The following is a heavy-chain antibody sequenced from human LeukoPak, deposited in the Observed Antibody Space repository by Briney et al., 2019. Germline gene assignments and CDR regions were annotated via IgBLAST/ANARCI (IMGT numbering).Heavy chain of an antibody. CDR2: ISSSSSYI. J-gene: IGHJ4*02. D-gene: IGHD2/OR15-2a*01. CDR3: ARDRVLHAPFDY. Sequence: GGSLRLSCAASGFTFSSYSMNWVRQAPGKGLEWVSSISSSSSYIYYADSVKGRFTISRDNAKNSLYLQMNSLRAEDTAVYYCARDRVLHAPFDYWGQGTLVTVSS. CDR1: GFTFSSYS. V-gene: IGHV3-21*01.